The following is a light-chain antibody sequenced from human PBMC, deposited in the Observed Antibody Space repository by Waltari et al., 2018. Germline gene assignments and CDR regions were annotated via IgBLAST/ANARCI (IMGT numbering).Light chain of an antibody. CDR2: EVT. CDR1: ISAVGHYNY. J-gene: IGLJ1*01. V-gene: IGLV2-11*01. CDR3: CSYAGRYTFV. Sequence: QSALTQPRSVSGSPGQSVTISCTATISAVGHYNYFSWYQQHPGKAPKLIIYEVTKRPSGVPDRLSGSKSGNTASLTISGLQAEDEADYYCCSYAGRYTFVFGTGTKVTVL.